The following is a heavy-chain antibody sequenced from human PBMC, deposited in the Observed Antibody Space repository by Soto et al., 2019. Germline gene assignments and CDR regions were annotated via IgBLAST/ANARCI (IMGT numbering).Heavy chain of an antibody. CDR3: VRDPQRNDY. CDR2: ISAANGNR. CDR1: GYDFSSYG. J-gene: IGHJ4*02. Sequence: QVQLVQSGAEVEKPGASVKVSCKASGYDFSSYGISWLRQAPGQGLEWMGWISAANGNRDYAQQFQGRVTMTSDTSRTTAYMELRSVRSDDTAVYYCVRDPQRNDYWGQGTLVNVSS. V-gene: IGHV1-18*04. D-gene: IGHD2-2*01.